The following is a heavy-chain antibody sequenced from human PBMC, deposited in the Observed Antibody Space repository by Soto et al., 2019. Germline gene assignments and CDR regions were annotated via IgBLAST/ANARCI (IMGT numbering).Heavy chain of an antibody. Sequence: PSETLSLTCTVSGGSISSYYWSWIRQPPGKGLEWIGYIYYSGSTNYNPSLKSRVTISVDTSKNRFSLKLSSVTAADTAVYYCARTLGIAAAGQYYYYYYYMDVWGKGTTVTVSS. J-gene: IGHJ6*03. CDR2: IYYSGST. CDR1: GGSISSYY. D-gene: IGHD6-13*01. CDR3: ARTLGIAAAGQYYYYYYYMDV. V-gene: IGHV4-59*01.